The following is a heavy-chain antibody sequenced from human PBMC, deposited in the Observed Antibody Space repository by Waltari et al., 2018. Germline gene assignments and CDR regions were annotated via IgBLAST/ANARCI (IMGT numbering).Heavy chain of an antibody. Sequence: QVQLVQSGAEVKKPGASVKVSCKVSGYTLTELSMHWVRQAPGHGLEWMGGFDPEDGETIYEQKFQGRVTMTEDTSTDTAYMELSSLRSEDTAVYYCATMSQLWLREYYYYYYMDVWGKGTTVTVSS. CDR1: GYTLTELS. V-gene: IGHV1-24*01. CDR2: FDPEDGET. D-gene: IGHD5-18*01. J-gene: IGHJ6*03. CDR3: ATMSQLWLREYYYYYYMDV.